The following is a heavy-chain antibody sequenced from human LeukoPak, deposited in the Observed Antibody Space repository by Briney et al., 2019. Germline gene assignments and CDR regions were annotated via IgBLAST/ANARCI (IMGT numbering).Heavy chain of an antibody. J-gene: IGHJ4*02. CDR3: ARAKGRVDTATFDY. Sequence: KTGGSLRLSCAASGFTFSDYYMSWIRQAPGKGLEWVSYISSSGSTIYYADSVKGRFTISRDNAKNSLYLQMNSLRAEDTAVYYCARAKGRVDTATFDYWGQGTLVTVSS. CDR1: GFTFSDYY. D-gene: IGHD5-18*01. V-gene: IGHV3-11*04. CDR2: ISSSGSTI.